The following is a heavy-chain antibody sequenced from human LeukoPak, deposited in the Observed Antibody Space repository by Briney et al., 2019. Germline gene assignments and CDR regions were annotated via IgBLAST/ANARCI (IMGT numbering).Heavy chain of an antibody. CDR2: MNQDGSEK. J-gene: IGHJ6*02. D-gene: IGHD7-27*01. CDR1: GFTFSDSW. Sequence: GSLRLSCAAAGFTFSDSWMSWVRQAPGKGPEWVANMNQDGSEKDYVDSVKGRFTISRDNARNSLYLQMGSLRAEDTAVYYCATYSHWVAGDVWGQGTTVTVSS. CDR3: ATYSHWVAGDV. V-gene: IGHV3-7*01.